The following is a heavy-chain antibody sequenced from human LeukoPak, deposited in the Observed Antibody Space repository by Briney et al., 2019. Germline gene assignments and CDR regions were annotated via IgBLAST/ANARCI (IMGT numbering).Heavy chain of an antibody. J-gene: IGHJ4*02. D-gene: IGHD2-2*01. CDR2: ISSSSSYT. CDR1: GFTFSDYY. CDR3: ARSTSSLSWDY. Sequence: GGSLRLSCAASGFTFSDYYMSWIRQAPGKGLEWVSYISSSSSYTNYADSVKGRFTISRDNAKNSLYLQFHSLRAEDTAVYHCARSTSSLSWDYWGQGTLVIVSS. V-gene: IGHV3-11*06.